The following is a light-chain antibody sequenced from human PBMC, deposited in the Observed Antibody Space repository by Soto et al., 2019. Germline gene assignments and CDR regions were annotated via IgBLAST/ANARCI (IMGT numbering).Light chain of an antibody. CDR2: AAS. CDR3: QQYYSYPWT. Sequence: FSASTGDRVTITCRASQGISSYLAWYQQKPGKAPKLLIYAASTLQSGVPSRFSGSGSGTDFTLTISCLQSEDFATYYCQQYYSYPWTFGQGTKVDIK. CDR1: QGISSY. J-gene: IGKJ1*01. V-gene: IGKV1-8*01.